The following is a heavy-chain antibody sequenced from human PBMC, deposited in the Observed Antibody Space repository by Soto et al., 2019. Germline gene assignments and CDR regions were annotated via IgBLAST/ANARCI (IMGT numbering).Heavy chain of an antibody. Sequence: PGGSLRLSCAASGFTFSNYAVTWVRQAPGKGLEWVSTISGSGGSTYYADSVKGRFTISRDNSKNTLYLQMNSLRAEDTAVYYCAKERSSGWYVFDFWGQGTLVTVSS. CDR3: AKERSSGWYVFDF. V-gene: IGHV3-23*01. CDR1: GFTFSNYA. CDR2: ISGSGGST. D-gene: IGHD6-19*01. J-gene: IGHJ4*02.